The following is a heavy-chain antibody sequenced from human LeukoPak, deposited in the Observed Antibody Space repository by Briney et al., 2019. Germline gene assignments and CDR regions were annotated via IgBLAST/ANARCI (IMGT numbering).Heavy chain of an antibody. J-gene: IGHJ3*02. CDR1: GGSISSGDYY. D-gene: IGHD4-17*01. Sequence: SQTLSLTCTVSGGSISSGDYYWSWIRQPPGKGLEWIGYIYYSGSTYYNPSLKSRVTISVDTSKNQFSLKLSSVTAADTAVYCCARGVTVTTSDAFDIWGQGTMVTVSS. V-gene: IGHV4-30-4*01. CDR2: IYYSGST. CDR3: ARGVTVTTSDAFDI.